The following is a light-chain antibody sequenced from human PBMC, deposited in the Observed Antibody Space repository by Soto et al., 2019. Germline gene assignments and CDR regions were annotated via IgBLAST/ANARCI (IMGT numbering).Light chain of an antibody. J-gene: IGKJ5*01. CDR2: DAS. CDR1: QSVSSY. V-gene: IGKV3-11*01. CDR3: QQRSIWPLT. Sequence: EVVLTQSPATLSLSPGDRATLSCRASQSVSSYFAWYQQKPGQAPRLLIYDASNRATGIPARSSGSGSGTDFTLTISSLEAEDFAVYYCQQRSIWPLTFGQGTRLEIK.